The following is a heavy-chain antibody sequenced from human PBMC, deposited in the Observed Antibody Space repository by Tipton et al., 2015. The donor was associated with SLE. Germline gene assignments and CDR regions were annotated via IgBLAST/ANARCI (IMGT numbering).Heavy chain of an antibody. J-gene: IGHJ4*02. CDR2: ISWNSGSI. D-gene: IGHD6-19*01. CDR3: AKDPGENSSGWYYFDY. Sequence: SLRLSCAASGFTFDDYAMHWVRQAPGKGLEWVSGISWNSGSIGYADSVKGRFTISRDNAKNSLYLQMNSLRAEDTALYYCAKDPGENSSGWYYFDYWGQGTLVTVSS. CDR1: GFTFDDYA. V-gene: IGHV3-9*01.